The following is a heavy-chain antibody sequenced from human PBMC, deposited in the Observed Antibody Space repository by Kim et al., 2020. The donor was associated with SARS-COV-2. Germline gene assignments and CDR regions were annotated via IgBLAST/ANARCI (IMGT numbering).Heavy chain of an antibody. D-gene: IGHD1-26*01. J-gene: IGHJ4*02. CDR3: TTDWCSIYSSFCDSDY. V-gene: IGHV3-15*01. CDR1: GFTISNAW. CDR2: IIGNSGGGTT. Sequence: GGSLRLSCVGSGFTISNAWMSWVRQAPGKGLEWVGRIIGNSGGGTTDYGAPVKGRFTISRDDSKNTLYLQMNSLKTEDTALYYCTTDWCSIYSSFCDSDYWGQGTLVTVSS.